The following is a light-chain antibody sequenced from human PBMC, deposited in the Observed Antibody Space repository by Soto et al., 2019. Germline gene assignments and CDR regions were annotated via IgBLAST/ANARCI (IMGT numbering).Light chain of an antibody. CDR1: KSDIGVYDF. Sequence: QSALTQPPSASGSPGQSVTISCTGTKSDIGVYDFVSWDQHHPGKAPRLIIYEVVQRPSGVPDRFSGSKSGNTASLTVSGLQAADEADYFCKSYAGSNTYVFGSGTKVTAL. CDR3: KSYAGSNTYV. J-gene: IGLJ1*01. CDR2: EVV. V-gene: IGLV2-8*01.